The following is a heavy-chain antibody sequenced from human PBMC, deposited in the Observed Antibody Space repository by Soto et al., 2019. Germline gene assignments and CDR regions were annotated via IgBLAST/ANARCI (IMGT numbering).Heavy chain of an antibody. CDR3: ARDSLTGNYFDP. D-gene: IGHD1-7*01. J-gene: IGHJ5*02. Sequence: QMRLQESGSGLVKPSQTLSLTCAVPGGSISSGGYAWNWIRQPPGKGLEWIGYIYHSGYTSYNPSLKNRVTISVYKSKNQFSLTLSFVTAADTAVYYCARDSLTGNYFDPWGQGTLVTVSS. CDR2: IYHSGYT. V-gene: IGHV4-30-2*01. CDR1: GGSISSGGYA.